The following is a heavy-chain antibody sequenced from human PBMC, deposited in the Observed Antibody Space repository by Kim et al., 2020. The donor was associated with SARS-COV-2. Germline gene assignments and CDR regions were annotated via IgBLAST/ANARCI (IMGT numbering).Heavy chain of an antibody. Sequence: GGSLRLSCAASGFTFSGSAMHWVRQASGKGLEWVGRIRSKVSGYATAYAASVKGRFTISRDDSKNTAYLQMNSLKTEDTAVYYCSRHPEYWGQGTLVTVSS. CDR1: GFTFSGSA. V-gene: IGHV3-73*01. J-gene: IGHJ4*02. CDR3: SRHPEY. CDR2: IRSKVSGYAT.